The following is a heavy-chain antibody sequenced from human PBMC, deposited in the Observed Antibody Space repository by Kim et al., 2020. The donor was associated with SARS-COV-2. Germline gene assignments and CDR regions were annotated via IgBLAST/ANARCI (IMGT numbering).Heavy chain of an antibody. CDR1: GFTFSSYA. V-gene: IGHV3-30*04. Sequence: GGSLRLSCAASGFTFSSYAMHWVRQAPGKGLEWVAVISYDGSNKYYADPVKGRFTISRDNSKNTRYLQMNSLKAEDTAVYYCWQQRRAWGQGTLVTVSS. J-gene: IGHJ5*02. CDR3: WQQRRA. D-gene: IGHD6-13*01. CDR2: ISYDGSNK.